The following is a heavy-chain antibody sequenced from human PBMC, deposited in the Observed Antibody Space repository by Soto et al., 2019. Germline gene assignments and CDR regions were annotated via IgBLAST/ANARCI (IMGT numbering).Heavy chain of an antibody. V-gene: IGHV3-30-3*01. J-gene: IGHJ4*02. CDR1: GFTFSSYA. CDR2: MSYDGSKI. CDR3: AGSVNIAVAGTGIDY. Sequence: QVQLVESGGGVVQPGRSLRLSCAASGFTFSSYAMHWVRQAPGKGLEWVAVMSYDGSKIYYADSVKGRFTISRDNSKNTMYLQMISLKVEDTAVYYCAGSVNIAVAGTGIDYWGQGTLVTVSS. D-gene: IGHD6-19*01.